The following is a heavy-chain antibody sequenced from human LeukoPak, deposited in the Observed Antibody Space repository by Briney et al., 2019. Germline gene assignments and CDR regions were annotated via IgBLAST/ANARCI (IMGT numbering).Heavy chain of an antibody. CDR1: AFTFSDFG. J-gene: IGHJ6*02. V-gene: IGHV3-33*01. D-gene: IGHD5-24*01. CDR3: GTDPGMGRWNGVAV. Sequence: GGSLRLSCAASAFTFSDFGMDWVRQAPGRGLEWVAVIWHDGTDKYYADSVKGRFTISRYNSKNTLYLQVNSLRAEDTAVYYFGTDPGMGRWNGVAVSGQGTTVTVSS. CDR2: IWHDGTDK.